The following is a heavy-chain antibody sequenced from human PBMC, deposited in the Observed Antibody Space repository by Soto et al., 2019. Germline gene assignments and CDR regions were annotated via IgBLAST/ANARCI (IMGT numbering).Heavy chain of an antibody. V-gene: IGHV3-9*01. J-gene: IGHJ4*02. CDR1: GFTFDDYA. D-gene: IGHD6-19*01. CDR3: AKESLQTSSGRRFDY. Sequence: EVQLVESGGGLVQPGRSLRLSCAASGFTFDDYAMHWVRQAPGKGLEWVSGISWNSGSIGYVDSVKGRFTISRDNAKNSLYLQMNSLRAEDTALYYCAKESLQTSSGRRFDYWGQGTLVTVSS. CDR2: ISWNSGSI.